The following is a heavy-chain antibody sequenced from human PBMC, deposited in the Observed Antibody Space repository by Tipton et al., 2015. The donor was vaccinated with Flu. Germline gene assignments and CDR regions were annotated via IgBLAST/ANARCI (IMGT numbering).Heavy chain of an antibody. D-gene: IGHD6-13*01. CDR1: GGSFRGYY. CDR3: ARDSRAAGTDAFDI. V-gene: IGHV4-34*01. J-gene: IGHJ3*02. Sequence: TLSLTCAVYGGSFRGYYWSWIRQPPGKGLEWIGEINHSGSTNYNPSLKSRVTISVDTSKNQFSLKLSSVTAADTAVYYCARDSRAAGTDAFDIWGQGTMATVSS. CDR2: INHSGST.